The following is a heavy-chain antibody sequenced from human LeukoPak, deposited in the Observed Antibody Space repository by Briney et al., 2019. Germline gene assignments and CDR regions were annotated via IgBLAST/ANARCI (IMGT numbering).Heavy chain of an antibody. J-gene: IGHJ4*02. CDR1: GGSFSGYY. D-gene: IGHD2-15*01. Sequence: PSETLSLNCAVYGGSFSGYYWSWIRQPPGKGLEWIGEINHSGSTNYNPSLKSRVTISVDTSKNQFSLKLSSVTAADTAVYYCARDMEVYWGQGTLVTVSS. V-gene: IGHV4-34*01. CDR3: ARDMEVY. CDR2: INHSGST.